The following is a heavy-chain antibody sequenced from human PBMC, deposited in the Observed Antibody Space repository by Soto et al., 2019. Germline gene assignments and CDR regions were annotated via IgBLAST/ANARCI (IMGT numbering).Heavy chain of an antibody. V-gene: IGHV3-21*01. CDR1: GFTFSSYS. CDR2: ISRSSSYI. CDR3: AIDSYSGYDYGRDY. J-gene: IGHJ4*02. D-gene: IGHD5-12*01. Sequence: EVQLVESGGGLVKPGGSLRLSCAASGFTFSSYSMNWVRQAPGKGLEWVSSISRSSSYIYYADPLKGRFTISRDNAKNSLYLQMNSLRAEDTAVYYCAIDSYSGYDYGRDYWGQGTLVTVSS.